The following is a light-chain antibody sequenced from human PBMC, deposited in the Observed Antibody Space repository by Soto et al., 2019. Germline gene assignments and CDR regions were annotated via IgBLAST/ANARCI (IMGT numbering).Light chain of an antibody. CDR3: QHRSNWASRYT. Sequence: EIVLTQSPATLSLSPGERATLSCRASQSVSSYLAWYQQNPVQAPTLLIYDASNSATGLPARFSGSGSGTVFTVFICSLASEDFAVYACQHRSNWASRYTFGQGTKLEIK. V-gene: IGKV3-11*01. J-gene: IGKJ2*01. CDR2: DAS. CDR1: QSVSSY.